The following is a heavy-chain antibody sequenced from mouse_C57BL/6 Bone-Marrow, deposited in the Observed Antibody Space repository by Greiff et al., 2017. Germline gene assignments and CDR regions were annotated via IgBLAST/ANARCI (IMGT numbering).Heavy chain of an antibody. D-gene: IGHD1-1*01. CDR3: TSITTVVAFDY. J-gene: IGHJ2*01. CDR2: IDPEDGDS. CDR1: GFNIKDYY. Sequence: EVQLQQSGAELVRPGASVTLSCTASGFNIKDYYMHWVKQRPEQGLEWIGRIDPEDGDSEYAPQFQGKATIPADTSSNTAYLQLSSLTSEDTAVYYCTSITTVVAFDYWGQGTTLTVSS. V-gene: IGHV14-1*01.